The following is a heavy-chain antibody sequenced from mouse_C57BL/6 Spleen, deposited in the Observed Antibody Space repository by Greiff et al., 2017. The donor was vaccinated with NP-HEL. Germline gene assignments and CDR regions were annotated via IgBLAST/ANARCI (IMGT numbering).Heavy chain of an antibody. CDR2: IDPEDGDT. V-gene: IGHV14-1*01. CDR1: GFNIKDYY. Sequence: EVQGVESGAELVRPGASVKLSCTASGFNIKDYYMHWVKQRPEQGLEWIGRIDPEDGDTEYAPKFQGKATMTADTSSNTAYLQLSSLTSEDTAVYYCLTYYGNYSWFAYWGQGTLVTVSA. J-gene: IGHJ3*01. D-gene: IGHD2-10*01. CDR3: LTYYGNYSWFAY.